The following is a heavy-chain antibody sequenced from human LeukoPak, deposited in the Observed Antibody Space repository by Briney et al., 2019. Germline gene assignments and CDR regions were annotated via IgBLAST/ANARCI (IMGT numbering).Heavy chain of an antibody. J-gene: IGHJ4*02. CDR1: GYSFTTYW. CDR3: ARHGPEIVVVPASIPLDY. D-gene: IGHD2-2*01. V-gene: IGHV5-51*01. Sequence: GESLKISCKGSGYSFTTYWIGWVRQMPGKGLEWMGIIYPRDSDVRYNPSFQGHVTISADTSISTLYLHWSSLQPSDTARYFCARHGPEIVVVPASIPLDYWGKGTLVTVSS. CDR2: IYPRDSDV.